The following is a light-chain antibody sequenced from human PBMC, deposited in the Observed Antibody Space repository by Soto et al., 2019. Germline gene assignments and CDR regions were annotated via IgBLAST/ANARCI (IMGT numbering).Light chain of an antibody. Sequence: QSALTQPRSVSGSPGQSVTISCTGTSSDVGGYDYVSWYQHHPGKVPKLMIYAVSKRPSGVPDRFSGFKSGNTASLTISGLQAEDEADYYCSSYAGTYTWVFGGGTKLTVL. CDR2: AVS. CDR3: SSYAGTYTWV. V-gene: IGLV2-11*01. CDR1: SSDVGGYDY. J-gene: IGLJ3*02.